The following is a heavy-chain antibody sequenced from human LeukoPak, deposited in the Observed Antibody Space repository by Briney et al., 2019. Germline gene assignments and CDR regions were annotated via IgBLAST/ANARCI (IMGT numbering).Heavy chain of an antibody. V-gene: IGHV3-11*04. CDR1: GFTFSDFY. CDR3: ARDLAAVAGIYYFDY. Sequence: GGSLRLSCAASGFTFSDFYINWIRQAPGKGLEWVSYISSSSGTIYYADSVKGRFTISRDNAKNSLYLQMNSLRAEDTAVYYCARDLAAVAGIYYFDYWGQGTLVTVSS. D-gene: IGHD6-19*01. J-gene: IGHJ4*02. CDR2: ISSSSGTI.